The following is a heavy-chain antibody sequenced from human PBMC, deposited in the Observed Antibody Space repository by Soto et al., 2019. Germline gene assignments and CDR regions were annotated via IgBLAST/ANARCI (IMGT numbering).Heavy chain of an antibody. V-gene: IGHV2-5*01. Sequence: QITLKESGPTLVKPTQTLTLTCTFSGFSLSTSGVGVGWIRQPPGKALEWLALIYWNDDKRYSPSLKSRLTITKDTSKNQVVLTMTNMDPVDTATYYCAHFSLLGSGWVSRFGVVTYFDYWGQGTLVTVSS. CDR3: AHFSLLGSGWVSRFGVVTYFDY. CDR2: IYWNDDK. J-gene: IGHJ4*02. D-gene: IGHD3-3*01. CDR1: GFSLSTSGVG.